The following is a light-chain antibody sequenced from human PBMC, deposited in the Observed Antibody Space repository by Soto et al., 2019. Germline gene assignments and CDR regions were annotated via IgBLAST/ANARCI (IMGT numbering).Light chain of an antibody. J-gene: IGKJ1*01. CDR1: QSISNL. CDR2: KAS. Sequence: DIQMTQSPSTLSASVGERVTITCRASQSISNLLAWYQHKPGKAPKLLIYKASSLRSGVPSRFSGSGSGTEFTLTISSLQPDDFATYYCQHYNSYSEAFGQGTKVDNK. V-gene: IGKV1-5*03. CDR3: QHYNSYSEA.